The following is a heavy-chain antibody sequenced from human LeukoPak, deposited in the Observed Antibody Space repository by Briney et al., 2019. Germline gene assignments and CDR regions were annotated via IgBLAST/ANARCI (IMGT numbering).Heavy chain of an antibody. CDR2: IYTSGST. J-gene: IGHJ3*02. CDR1: GGSISSGSYY. D-gene: IGHD1-26*01. Sequence: SQTLSLXCTVSGGSISSGSYYWSWIRQPAEKGLEWIGRIYTSGSTNYNPSLKSRVTISVDTSKNQFSLKLSSVTAADTAVYYCARVGASDEEAFDIWGQGTMVTVSS. CDR3: ARVGASDEEAFDI. V-gene: IGHV4-61*02.